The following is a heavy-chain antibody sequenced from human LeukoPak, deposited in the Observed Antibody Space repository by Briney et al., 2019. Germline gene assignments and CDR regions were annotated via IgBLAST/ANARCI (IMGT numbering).Heavy chain of an antibody. J-gene: IGHJ5*02. CDR1: GFTFSSYG. D-gene: IGHD6-6*01. CDR2: IRHDGSNK. CDR3: AKHKYSSSPAWFDP. Sequence: GGSLRLSCAASGFTFSSYGMHWVRQAPGKGLEWVAFIRHDGSNKYYADSVKGRFTISRDNSKNTLYLQMNSLRAEDTAVYYCAKHKYSSSPAWFDPWGQGTLVTVSS. V-gene: IGHV3-30*02.